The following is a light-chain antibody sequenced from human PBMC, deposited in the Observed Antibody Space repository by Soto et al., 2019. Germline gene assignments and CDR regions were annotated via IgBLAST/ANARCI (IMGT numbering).Light chain of an antibody. CDR1: SSNIGAGYD. CDR2: GNS. V-gene: IGLV1-40*01. CDR3: QSYDSSLSGWV. J-gene: IGLJ3*02. Sequence: QSVLTQPPSVSGAPGQRVTISCTESSSNIGAGYDVHWYQQLPGTAPKLLIYGNSNRPSGVPDRFSVSKSGTSASLAITGLQPEDEADYYCQSYDSSLSGWVFGGGTKLTVL.